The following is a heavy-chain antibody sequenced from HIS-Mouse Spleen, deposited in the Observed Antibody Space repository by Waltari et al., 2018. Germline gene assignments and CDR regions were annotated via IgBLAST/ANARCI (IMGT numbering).Heavy chain of an antibody. V-gene: IGHV4-39*07. D-gene: IGHD7-27*01. CDR3: ARGLNWGSRAFDI. CDR1: GGSIRSSSYY. Sequence: QLQLQESGPGLVKPSETLSLTCPVSGGSIRSSSYYWGWIRQPPGKGLEWIGSIYYSGSTYYNPSLKSRVTISVDTSKNQFSLKLSSVTAADTAVYYCARGLNWGSRAFDIWGQGTMVTVSS. CDR2: IYYSGST. J-gene: IGHJ3*02.